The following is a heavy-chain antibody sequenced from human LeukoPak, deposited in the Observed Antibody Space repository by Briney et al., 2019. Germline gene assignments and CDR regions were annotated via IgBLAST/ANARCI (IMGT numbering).Heavy chain of an antibody. CDR2: IYYSGST. Sequence: PSETLSLTCTVSGGSISSSSYYWGWIRQPPGKGLEWIGSIYYSGSTYYHPSLKSRVTISVDTSKNQFSLKLSSVTAADTAVYYCASHIDYYDSSGYWDWGQGTLVTVSS. D-gene: IGHD3-22*01. CDR3: ASHIDYYDSSGYWD. V-gene: IGHV4-39*01. J-gene: IGHJ4*02. CDR1: GGSISSSSYY.